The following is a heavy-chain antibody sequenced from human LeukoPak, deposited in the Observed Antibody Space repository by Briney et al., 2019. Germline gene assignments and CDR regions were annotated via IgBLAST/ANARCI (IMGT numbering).Heavy chain of an antibody. CDR2: IYTSGST. Sequence: PSETLSLTCTVSGGSISSGSYYWSWIRQPAGKGLEWIGRIYTSGSTNYNPSLKSRVTMSVDTSKNQFSLKLSSMTAADTAVYYCARAYDSSGYYPYYFDYWGQGTLVTVSS. CDR1: GGSISSGSYY. D-gene: IGHD3-22*01. V-gene: IGHV4-61*02. J-gene: IGHJ4*02. CDR3: ARAYDSSGYYPYYFDY.